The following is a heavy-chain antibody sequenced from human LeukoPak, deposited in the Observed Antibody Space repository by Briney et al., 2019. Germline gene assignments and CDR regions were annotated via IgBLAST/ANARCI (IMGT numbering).Heavy chain of an antibody. Sequence: ASVKVSCKASGYTFTSYAMNWVRQAPGQGLEWMGWIAPNGDRTYYAQKFLGRLTVTRDTSMSTVYMELNSLTSADTAVYFCARDEDWGPDYWGQGTLITVSS. V-gene: IGHV1-2*02. CDR1: GYTFTSYA. D-gene: IGHD7-27*01. CDR2: IAPNGDRT. J-gene: IGHJ4*02. CDR3: ARDEDWGPDY.